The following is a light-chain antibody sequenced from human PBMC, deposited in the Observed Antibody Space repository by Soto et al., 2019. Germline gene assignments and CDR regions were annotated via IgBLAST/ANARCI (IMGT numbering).Light chain of an antibody. V-gene: IGLV2-11*01. CDR2: DVS. CDR1: SSDVGGYKY. Sequence: QSALTQPRSVSGSPGQSVTISCTGTSSDVGGYKYVSWYQQHPGKAPTLMIYDVSKRPSGVPDRFSGSKSGNTASLTISGLPAEDEADYYCCSYAGSYTFVFGTGTKVTVL. CDR3: CSYAGSYTFV. J-gene: IGLJ1*01.